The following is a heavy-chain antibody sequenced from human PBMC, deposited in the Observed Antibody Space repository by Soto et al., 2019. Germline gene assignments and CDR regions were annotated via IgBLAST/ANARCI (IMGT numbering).Heavy chain of an antibody. CDR2: IYSGGTY. CDR3: ARANDLNAFDM. Sequence: EVQLVESGGGLVQPGGSLRLSCVASGFSVSATKYMNWLRQAPDKGLEWVSGIYSGGTYYYADSVKGRFTISRHDSKNTLYLQMDSLRPEDTAVYFCARANDLNAFDMWGQGTMVTVSS. CDR1: GFSVSATKY. V-gene: IGHV3-53*04. J-gene: IGHJ3*02.